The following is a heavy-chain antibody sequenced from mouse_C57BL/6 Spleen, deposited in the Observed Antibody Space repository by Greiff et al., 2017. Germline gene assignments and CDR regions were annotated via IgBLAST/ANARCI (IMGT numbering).Heavy chain of an antibody. Sequence: EVQAVASGGGLVQPGGSMKLFCVASGFTFSNYWMNWVRQSPEKGLEWVAQIRLKSDNYATHYAESVKGRFTISRDEYKSCIYLQMNNIRPEDTETYYYSLREGWYFDVWGTGTTVTVSS. J-gene: IGHJ1*03. V-gene: IGHV6-3*01. CDR2: IRLKSDNYAT. CDR3: SLREGWYFDV. D-gene: IGHD1-1*01. CDR1: GFTFSNYW.